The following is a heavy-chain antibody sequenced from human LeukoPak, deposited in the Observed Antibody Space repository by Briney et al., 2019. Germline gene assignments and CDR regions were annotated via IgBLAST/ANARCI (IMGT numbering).Heavy chain of an antibody. CDR3: ARGAGVRYFDWLLYD. CDR2: INPNSGGT. J-gene: IGHJ4*02. CDR1: GYTFTGYY. D-gene: IGHD3-9*01. Sequence: ASVKVSCKASGYTFTGYYMHWVRQAPGQGLEWMGWINPNSGGTNYAQKFQGRVTMTRDTSISTAYMELSRLRSDDTAVYYCARGAGVRYFDWLLYDWGQGTLVTVSS. V-gene: IGHV1-2*02.